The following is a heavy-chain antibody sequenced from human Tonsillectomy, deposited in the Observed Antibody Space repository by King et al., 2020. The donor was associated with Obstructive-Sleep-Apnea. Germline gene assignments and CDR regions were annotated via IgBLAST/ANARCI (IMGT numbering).Heavy chain of an antibody. V-gene: IGHV3-9*01. CDR2: INWNSGSI. Sequence: VQLVESGGGLVQPGRSLRLSCAASGFTFDDYAMHWVRQAPGKGLEWVSGINWNSGSIGDADSVKGRFTISRDNAKNSLYLQMDSLRAEDTALYYCAKSASGSYYNSWFDPWGQGTLVTVSS. J-gene: IGHJ5*02. D-gene: IGHD3-10*01. CDR3: AKSASGSYYNSWFDP. CDR1: GFTFDDYA.